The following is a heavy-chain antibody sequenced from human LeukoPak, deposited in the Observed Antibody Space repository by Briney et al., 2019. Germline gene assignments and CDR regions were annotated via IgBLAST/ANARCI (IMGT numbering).Heavy chain of an antibody. J-gene: IGHJ6*02. Sequence: GESLKISCRGSGYGFVSYWIGWVRPMPGKGLEWMGVIFPTDSDTRYSPSFQGQVTISADKSISTAYLQWSSLKASDTAIYYCARHFGVSSSSYGMDVWGQGTTVTVSS. CDR2: IFPTDSDT. V-gene: IGHV5-51*01. D-gene: IGHD3-3*01. CDR3: ARHFGVSSSSYGMDV. CDR1: GYGFVSYW.